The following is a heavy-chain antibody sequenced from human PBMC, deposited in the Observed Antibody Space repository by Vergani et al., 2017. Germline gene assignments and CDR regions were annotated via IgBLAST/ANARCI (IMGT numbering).Heavy chain of an antibody. CDR1: GGSISSYH. CDR2: IYYSGST. V-gene: IGHV4-59*01. Sequence: QVQLQESGPGLVKPSETLSLTCTVSGGSISSYHWSWIRQPPGKGLEWIGYIYYSGSTNYNPSLKSRVTISVDTSKNQFSLKLSSVTAADTAVYYCARNAYCGGDCYSDAFDIWGQGTMVTVSS. CDR3: ARNAYCGGDCYSDAFDI. J-gene: IGHJ3*02. D-gene: IGHD2-21*02.